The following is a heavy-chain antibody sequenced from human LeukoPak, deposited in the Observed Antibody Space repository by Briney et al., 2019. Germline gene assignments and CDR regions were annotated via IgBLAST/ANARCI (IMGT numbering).Heavy chain of an antibody. V-gene: IGHV1-8*01. CDR2: MNPNSGHT. CDR3: ARLAGTDMIGYFQD. Sequence: ASVKVSCKASGYTFTSYDINWVRQATGQGLEWMGWMNPNSGHTGYAQKFQGRVTMTRNTSISTAYMELSSLRSEDTAVYYCARLAGTDMIGYFQDWGQGTLVTVSS. D-gene: IGHD5-18*01. J-gene: IGHJ1*01. CDR1: GYTFTSYD.